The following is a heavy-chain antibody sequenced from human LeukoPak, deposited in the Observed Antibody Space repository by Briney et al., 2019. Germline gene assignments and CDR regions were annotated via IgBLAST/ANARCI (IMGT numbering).Heavy chain of an antibody. CDR1: GFTFSNCA. CDR2: ISDSGGNT. V-gene: IGHV3-23*01. D-gene: IGHD6-19*01. CDR3: ARDQWLAYYYHGMDV. Sequence: GGSLRLSCAASGFTFSNCAMSWVRQAPGKGLEWVSGISDSGGNTYYADSVKGRFTISRDNSNNTLYLQMNSLRAEDTAVYYCARDQWLAYYYHGMDVWGQGTTVTVSS. J-gene: IGHJ6*02.